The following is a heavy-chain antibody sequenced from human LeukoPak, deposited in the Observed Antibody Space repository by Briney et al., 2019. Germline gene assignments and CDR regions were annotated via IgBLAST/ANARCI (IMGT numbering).Heavy chain of an antibody. Sequence: GGSLRLSCAASGFTFSSSAMSWVRQAPGKGLEWVANIKQDGSEKYYVDSVKGRFTISRDNAKNSLYLQMNSLRAEDTAVYYCARGYYYDSSGHFQHWGQGTLVTVSS. CDR3: ARGYYYDSSGHFQH. J-gene: IGHJ1*01. D-gene: IGHD3-22*01. CDR2: IKQDGSEK. CDR1: GFTFSSSA. V-gene: IGHV3-7*01.